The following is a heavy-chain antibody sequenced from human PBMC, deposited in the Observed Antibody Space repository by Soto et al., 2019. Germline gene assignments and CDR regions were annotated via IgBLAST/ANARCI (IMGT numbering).Heavy chain of an antibody. D-gene: IGHD3-3*01. CDR2: IYSGHTT. CDR3: VRGPSDHKLRLVEWPYGDY. V-gene: IGHV3-53*01. J-gene: IGHJ4*02. Sequence: EVQLVESGGGLIQPGGSLRLSCVASGFIVSSNQTSWVRQAPGKGLEWVSVIYSGHTTYYADSVEGRFTISRDDSKNTLYLQMNSLRVEDTAVYYCVRGPSDHKLRLVEWPYGDYWGQGALVTVSS. CDR1: GFIVSSNQ.